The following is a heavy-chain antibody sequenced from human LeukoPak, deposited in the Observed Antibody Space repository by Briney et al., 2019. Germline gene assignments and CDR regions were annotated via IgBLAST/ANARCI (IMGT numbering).Heavy chain of an antibody. D-gene: IGHD6-13*01. V-gene: IGHV4-39*01. CDR1: GGSISSSSYY. CDR3: ASLSLGYSSSWYDGEYFRH. J-gene: IGHJ1*01. CDR2: IYYSGST. Sequence: PSETLSLTCTVSGGSISSSSYYWGWIRQPPGKGLEWIGSIYYSGSTYYNPSLKSRVTISVDTSKNQFSLKLSSVTAADTAVYYCASLSLGYSSSWYDGEYFRHWGQGTLVTVSS.